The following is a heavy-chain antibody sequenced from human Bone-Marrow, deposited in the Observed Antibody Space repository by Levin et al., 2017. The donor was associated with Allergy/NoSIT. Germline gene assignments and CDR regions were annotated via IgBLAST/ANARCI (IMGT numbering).Heavy chain of an antibody. CDR2: ISWNSGSI. CDR3: AKDMDRTLEVTIFDY. D-gene: IGHD3-3*01. Sequence: QHGESLKISCAASGFTFDEYAMHWVRQAPGKGLEWVSGISWNSGSIGYADSVKGRFTVSRDNAKNSLYLQMNSLRAEDTALYYCAKDMDRTLEVTIFDYWGQGTLVTVSS. J-gene: IGHJ4*02. V-gene: IGHV3-9*01. CDR1: GFTFDEYA.